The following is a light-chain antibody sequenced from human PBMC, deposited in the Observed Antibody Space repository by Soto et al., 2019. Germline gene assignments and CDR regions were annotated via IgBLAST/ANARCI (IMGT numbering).Light chain of an antibody. CDR3: QQYNTYSA. J-gene: IGKJ1*01. CDR1: QRVVNW. Sequence: DIQMTQSPSTLSPSVGERVPITCRASQRVVNWLAGYQQKRGKAPELLIYDASSLKSGVPSRFSGSGSGTEFTLTISSLQPDDFATYYCQQYNTYSAFGQGTKVEIK. CDR2: DAS. V-gene: IGKV1-5*01.